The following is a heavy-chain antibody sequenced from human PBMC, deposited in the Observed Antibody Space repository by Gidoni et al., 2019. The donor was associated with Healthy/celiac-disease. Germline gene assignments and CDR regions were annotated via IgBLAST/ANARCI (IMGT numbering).Heavy chain of an antibody. CDR1: GFTFDDYA. Sequence: EVQLVESGGGLVQPGRSLRLSCAASGFTFDDYAMHWVRQAPGKGLEWVSGISWNSGSIGYADSVKGRFTISRDNAKNSLYLQMNSLRAEDTALYYCAKAPYSSGWYIDYFDYWGQGTLVTVSS. CDR2: ISWNSGSI. V-gene: IGHV3-9*01. D-gene: IGHD6-19*01. CDR3: AKAPYSSGWYIDYFDY. J-gene: IGHJ4*02.